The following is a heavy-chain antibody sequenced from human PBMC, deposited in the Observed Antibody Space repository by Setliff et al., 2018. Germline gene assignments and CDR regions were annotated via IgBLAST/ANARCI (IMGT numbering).Heavy chain of an antibody. CDR1: GGSISSGDYY. J-gene: IGHJ5*02. CDR2: IIHSGST. V-gene: IGHV4-61*08. CDR3: ARGPPGYNPYHWFDP. Sequence: PSETLSLTCTVSGGSISSGDYYWSWIRQPPGKRLEWIGEIIHSGSTNYNPSLKSRVTISMDTSKNQFSLKVNSVTAADTAVYYCARGPPGYNPYHWFDPWGQGTLVTVSS. D-gene: IGHD5-12*01.